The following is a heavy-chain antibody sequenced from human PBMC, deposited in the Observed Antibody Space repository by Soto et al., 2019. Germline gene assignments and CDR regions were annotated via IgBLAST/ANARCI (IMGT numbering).Heavy chain of an antibody. CDR2: IKSDATIT. V-gene: IGHV3-74*03. J-gene: IGHJ3*02. CDR3: VPSVYIYGNEAFGI. Sequence: EVQLVESGGGLVQPGGSLRLSCAASGFTFSRYCMHWVRQAPGKGLVWVSHIKSDATITTYADSVKGRFTISRDNAKSTVYLEMNSLRDEDTAVYYCVPSVYIYGNEAFGIWGQGAVVTVSS. CDR1: GFTFSRYC. D-gene: IGHD5-18*01.